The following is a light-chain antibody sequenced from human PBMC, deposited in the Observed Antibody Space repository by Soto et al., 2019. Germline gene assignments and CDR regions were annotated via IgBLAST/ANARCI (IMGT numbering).Light chain of an antibody. Sequence: DIQMTQSPSSLSASVGDRVTITCRASQSISSYLNWYQQKPGKAPKLMIFAASSLQGGVPSRLSGSGSGTDFTLTISSLQPEDFETYYCQHSYSTPPTFGGGTKVDIK. CDR3: QHSYSTPPT. CDR1: QSISSY. CDR2: AAS. V-gene: IGKV1-39*01. J-gene: IGKJ4*01.